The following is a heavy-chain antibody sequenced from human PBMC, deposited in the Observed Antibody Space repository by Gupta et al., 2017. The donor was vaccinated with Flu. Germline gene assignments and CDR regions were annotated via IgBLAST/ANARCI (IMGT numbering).Heavy chain of an antibody. J-gene: IGHJ4*02. CDR3: ARESAIAAAAPNFDY. CDR2: ISSSGSTI. D-gene: IGHD6-13*01. Sequence: EVQLVESGGGLVQPGGSLRLSCAASGFTFSSYEMNWVRQAPGKGLEWVSYISSSGSTIYYADSVKGRFTISRDNAKNSLYLQMNSLRAEDTAVYYCARESAIAAAAPNFDYWGQGTLVTVSS. CDR1: GFTFSSYE. V-gene: IGHV3-48*03.